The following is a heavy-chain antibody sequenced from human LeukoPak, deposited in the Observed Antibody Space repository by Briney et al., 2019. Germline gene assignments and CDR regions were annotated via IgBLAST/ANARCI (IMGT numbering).Heavy chain of an antibody. J-gene: IGHJ5*02. V-gene: IGHV1-8*01. CDR2: MNPNSGNT. CDR1: GYPFSNHD. CDR3: ARRWQADDH. Sequence: ASVNVSCKASGYPFSNHDINCMRQSTGQGLGWMGWMNPNSGNTGYAQKFQGRVTMTRNTSITTAYMELDSLTSEDTAIYYCARRWQADDHWGQGTLVTVSS.